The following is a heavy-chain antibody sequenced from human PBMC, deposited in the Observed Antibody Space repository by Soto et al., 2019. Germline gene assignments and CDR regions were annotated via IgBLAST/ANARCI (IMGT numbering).Heavy chain of an antibody. Sequence: PSETLSLTCAVYGGSFSGYYWSWIRQPPGKGLEWIGEINHSGSTNYNPSLKSRVTISVDTSKNQFSLKLSSVTAADTAVYYCARFPSAAGYYYYGMDVWGQGTTVTVSS. D-gene: IGHD6-13*01. CDR2: INHSGST. V-gene: IGHV4-34*01. J-gene: IGHJ6*02. CDR1: GGSFSGYY. CDR3: ARFPSAAGYYYYGMDV.